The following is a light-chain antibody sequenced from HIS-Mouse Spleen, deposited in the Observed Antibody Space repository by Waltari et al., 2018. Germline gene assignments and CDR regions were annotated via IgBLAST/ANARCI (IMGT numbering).Light chain of an antibody. CDR3: SSYAGSNNLGV. CDR1: SSDVGGYNY. J-gene: IGLJ1*01. V-gene: IGLV2-8*01. CDR2: EVS. Sequence: QSALTQPPSASGSPGQSVTISCTGTSSDVGGYNYVSWYQQHPGKAPTAMIYEVSKRPSGVPGPFSGSKSGNTASLTVSGLQAEDEADYYCSSYAGSNNLGVFGTGTKVTVL.